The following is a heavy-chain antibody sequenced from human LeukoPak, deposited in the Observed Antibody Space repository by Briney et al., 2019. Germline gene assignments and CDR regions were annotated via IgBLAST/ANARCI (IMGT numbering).Heavy chain of an antibody. CDR1: GITFSSYG. D-gene: IGHD3-22*01. J-gene: IGHJ4*02. CDR2: IWYDGSNK. Sequence: GRSLRLSCAASGITFSSYGMHWVRQAPGKGLEWVAVIWYDGSNKYYADSVKGRFTISRDNSKNTLYLQMNSLRDEDTAVYYCAKDTYFYDSSGYYLVWGQGTLVTVSS. V-gene: IGHV3-33*06. CDR3: AKDTYFYDSSGYYLV.